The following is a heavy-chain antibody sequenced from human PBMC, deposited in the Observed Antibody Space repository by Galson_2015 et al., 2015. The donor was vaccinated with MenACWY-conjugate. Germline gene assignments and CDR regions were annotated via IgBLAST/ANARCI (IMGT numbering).Heavy chain of an antibody. CDR1: GFTFSSYS. CDR2: ISSSSSTI. CDR3: AREDSSGWYDSFDY. D-gene: IGHD6-19*01. V-gene: IGHV3-48*01. Sequence: SLRLSCAASGFTFSSYSMNWVRQAPGKGLEWVSYISSSSSTIYYADSVKGRFTISRDNAKNSLYLQMNSLRAEDTAVYYCAREDSSGWYDSFDYWGQGTLVTVSS. J-gene: IGHJ4*02.